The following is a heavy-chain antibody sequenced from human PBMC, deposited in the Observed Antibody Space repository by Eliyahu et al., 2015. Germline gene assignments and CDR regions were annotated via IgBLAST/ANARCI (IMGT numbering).Heavy chain of an antibody. CDR2: IYHSGST. Sequence: QVQLQESGPGLVKPSGTLSLICAVSGGSISSSNXWSWVRQPPGKGLEWIGGIYHSGSTNYNPSLKSRVTISVDKSKNQFSLKLSSVTAADTAVYYCARVIMAAYYDFWSGSENDAFDIWGQGTMVTVSS. J-gene: IGHJ3*02. CDR1: GGSISSSNX. D-gene: IGHD3-3*01. V-gene: IGHV4-4*02. CDR3: ARVIMAAYYDFWSGSENDAFDI.